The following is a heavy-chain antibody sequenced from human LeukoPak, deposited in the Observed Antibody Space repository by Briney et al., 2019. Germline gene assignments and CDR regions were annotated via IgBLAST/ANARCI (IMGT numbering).Heavy chain of an antibody. CDR3: AKEPTSRGYNDIDY. J-gene: IGHJ4*02. CDR1: GFTFSSYT. V-gene: IGHV3-30*02. D-gene: IGHD3-22*01. CDR2: IHSDGSKK. Sequence: PGGSLRLSCAASGFTFSSYTMHWVRQAPGKGLEWVACIHSDGSKKYYADSVKGRFTISRDNSKNTLSLQMNSLRAEDTAVHYCAKEPTSRGYNDIDYWGQGTLVTVSS.